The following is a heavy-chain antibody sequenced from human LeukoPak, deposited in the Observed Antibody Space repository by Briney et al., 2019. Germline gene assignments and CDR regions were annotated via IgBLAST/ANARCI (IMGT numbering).Heavy chain of an antibody. D-gene: IGHD4-17*01. CDR1: GGTFSSYA. CDR2: IIPILGIA. Sequence: SVKVSCKASGGTFSSYAISWVRQAPGQGLEWMGRIIPILGIANYAQKFQGRVTITADKSTSTAYMELSSLRSEDTAVYYCARDWTAGTVTTFFFDYWGQGTLVTVSS. J-gene: IGHJ4*02. CDR3: ARDWTAGTVTTFFFDY. V-gene: IGHV1-69*04.